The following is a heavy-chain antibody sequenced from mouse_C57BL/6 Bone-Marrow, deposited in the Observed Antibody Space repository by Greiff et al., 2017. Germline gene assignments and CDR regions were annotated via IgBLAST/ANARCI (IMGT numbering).Heavy chain of an antibody. CDR2: IDPENGDT. Sequence: DVQLQESGAELVRPGASVKLSCTASGFNIKDDYMHWVKQRPEQGLEWIGWIDPENGDTEYASKFQGKATITADTSSNTAYLQLSSLTSEDTAVYYCTTSGYYWYFDVWGTGTTVTVSS. CDR3: TTSGYYWYFDV. CDR1: GFNIKDDY. D-gene: IGHD2-2*01. J-gene: IGHJ1*03. V-gene: IGHV14-4*01.